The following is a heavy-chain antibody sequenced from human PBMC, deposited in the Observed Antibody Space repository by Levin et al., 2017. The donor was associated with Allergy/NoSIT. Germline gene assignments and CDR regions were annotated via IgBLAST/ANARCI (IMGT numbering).Heavy chain of an antibody. J-gene: IGHJ3*02. CDR1: GGSISSGDYY. CDR2: IYYSGST. V-gene: IGHV4-30-4*01. CDR3: ARENGDTAMDDAFDI. Sequence: SQTLSLTCTVSGGSISSGDYYWSWIRQPPGKGLEWIGYIYYSGSTYYNPSLKSRVTISVDTSKNQFSLKLSSVTAADTAVYYCARENGDTAMDDAFDIWGQGTMVTVSS. D-gene: IGHD5-18*01.